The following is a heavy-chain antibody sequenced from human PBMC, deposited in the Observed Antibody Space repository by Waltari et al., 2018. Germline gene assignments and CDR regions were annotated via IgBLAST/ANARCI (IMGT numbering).Heavy chain of an antibody. CDR1: GGSISSYY. CDR3: ARGGSSSNWFDP. Sequence: QVQLQESGPGLVKPSATLSLTCTVSGGSISSYYWSWIRQPPGKGLEWIGYIYYSGSTNYNPSLKSRVTISVDTSKNQFSLKLSSVTAADTAVYYCARGGSSSNWFDPWGQGTLVTVSS. V-gene: IGHV4-59*01. CDR2: IYYSGST. J-gene: IGHJ5*02. D-gene: IGHD6-13*01.